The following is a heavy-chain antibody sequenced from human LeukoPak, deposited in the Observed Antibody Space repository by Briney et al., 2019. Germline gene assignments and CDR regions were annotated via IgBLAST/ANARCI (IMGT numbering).Heavy chain of an antibody. V-gene: IGHV4-59*01. J-gene: IGHJ6*03. CDR1: GGSISSYY. CDR2: IYYSGST. Sequence: SETLSLTCTVSGGSISSYYWSWIRQPPGKGLEWIGYIYYSGSTNYNPSLKSRVTISVDTSKNQFSLKLSSVTAADTALYYCARRYYGSGSHRYYYYYYMDVWGQGTLVTVSS. CDR3: ARRYYGSGSHRYYYYYYMDV. D-gene: IGHD3-10*01.